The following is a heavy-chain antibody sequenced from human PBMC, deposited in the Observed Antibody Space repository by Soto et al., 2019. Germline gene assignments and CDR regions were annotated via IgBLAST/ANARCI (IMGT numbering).Heavy chain of an antibody. CDR3: ARGAMIRGVIIGYFDL. Sequence: QVHLVQSGAEVKKPGASVKVSCKASGYTFITYAITWVRQAPGQGLEWMGWISPYNGNTNYAQKFQGRVTMTTDTSTSTAYMELRSPRSDDTAVYFCARGAMIRGVIIGYFDLWGRGTLVTVPS. V-gene: IGHV1-18*01. J-gene: IGHJ2*01. CDR2: ISPYNGNT. CDR1: GYTFITYA. D-gene: IGHD3-10*01.